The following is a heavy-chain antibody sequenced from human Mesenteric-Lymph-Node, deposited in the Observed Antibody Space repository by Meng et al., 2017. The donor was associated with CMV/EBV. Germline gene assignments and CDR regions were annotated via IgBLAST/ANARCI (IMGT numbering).Heavy chain of an antibody. J-gene: IGHJ6*02. CDR3: ARQLRNYYYGMDV. V-gene: IGHV4-34*01. CDR2: INHSGST. D-gene: IGHD6-6*01. Sequence: SETLSLTCAVYGGSFSGYYWSWIRQPPGKGLEWIGEINHSGSTNYNPSLKGRVTISVDTSKNQFSLKLSSVTAADTAVYYCARQLRNYYYGMDVWGQGTTVTVSS. CDR1: GGSFSGYY.